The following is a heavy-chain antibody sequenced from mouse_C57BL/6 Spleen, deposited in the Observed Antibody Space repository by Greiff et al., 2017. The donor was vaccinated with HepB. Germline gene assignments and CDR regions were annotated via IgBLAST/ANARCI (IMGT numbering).Heavy chain of an antibody. Sequence: VQGVESGAELVRPGTSVKVSCKASGYAFTNYLIEWVKQRPGQGLEWIGVINPGSGGTNYNEKFKGKATLTADKSSSTAYMQLSSLTSEDSAVYFCARSTGTSDYWGQGTTLTVSS. CDR1: GYAFTNYL. CDR3: ARSTGTSDY. D-gene: IGHD4-1*02. V-gene: IGHV1-54*01. J-gene: IGHJ2*01. CDR2: INPGSGGT.